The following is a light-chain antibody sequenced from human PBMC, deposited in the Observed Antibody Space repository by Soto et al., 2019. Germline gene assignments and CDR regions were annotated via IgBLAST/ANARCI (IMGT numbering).Light chain of an antibody. Sequence: DTQMTQSPSTLSASLGDRVTITCRASQSIRSWLAWYQQKPGKAPTILIYKASSLESGVPSRFSGSGSGTEFTLTISSLQPDDFATYCCQQYNTYPWTFGQGTKVEV. CDR3: QQYNTYPWT. CDR2: KAS. J-gene: IGKJ1*01. CDR1: QSIRSW. V-gene: IGKV1-5*03.